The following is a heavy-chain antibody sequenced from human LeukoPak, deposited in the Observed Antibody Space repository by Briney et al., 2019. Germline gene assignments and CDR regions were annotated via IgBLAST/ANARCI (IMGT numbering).Heavy chain of an antibody. J-gene: IGHJ4*02. CDR2: IYSGGST. D-gene: IGHD2-15*01. Sequence: GGSLRLSCAASGFTVSSNYMSRVRQAPGKGLEWVSVIYSGGSTYYADSVKGRFTISRDNSKNTLSLQMSSLRAEDTAVYYCARDGRDCSGGSCYSSSFDYWGQGTLVTVSS. V-gene: IGHV3-66*01. CDR1: GFTVSSNY. CDR3: ARDGRDCSGGSCYSSSFDY.